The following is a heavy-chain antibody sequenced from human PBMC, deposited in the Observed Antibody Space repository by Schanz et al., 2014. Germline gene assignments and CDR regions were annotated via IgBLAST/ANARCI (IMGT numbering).Heavy chain of an antibody. CDR3: ARARGSNRGPRKYYFDY. V-gene: IGHV4-34*01. CDR1: GGSFSGYY. CDR2: INHSGST. J-gene: IGHJ4*02. Sequence: QVQLQQWGAGLLKPSETLSLTCAVYGGSFSGYYWSWIRQPPGKGLEWIGEINHSGSTNYNPSLKSRVTISVDTSKTHFPLKVRSVTAADTAVYYCARARGSNRGPRKYYFDYWGQGTLVTVSS.